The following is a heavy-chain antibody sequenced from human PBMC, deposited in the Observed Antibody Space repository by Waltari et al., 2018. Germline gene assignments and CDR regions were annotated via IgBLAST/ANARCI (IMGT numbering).Heavy chain of an antibody. CDR3: ARTKRYFDL. CDR2: IKQDGSEK. V-gene: IGHV3-7*01. Sequence: EVQLVESGGGLVQPGGSLRLSCAASGFTFSTYWMSWVRQAPGKGPERVANIKQDGSEKSYVDSVKGRFSISRDNAKNSLFLQMNSLRAEDTAVYYCARTKRYFDLWGQGTLVTVSS. CDR1: GFTFSTYW. J-gene: IGHJ4*02. D-gene: IGHD2-8*01.